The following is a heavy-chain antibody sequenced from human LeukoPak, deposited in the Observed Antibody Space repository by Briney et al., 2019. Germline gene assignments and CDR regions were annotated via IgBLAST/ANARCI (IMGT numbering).Heavy chain of an antibody. V-gene: IGHV3-23*01. CDR3: AKNIQCAY. CDR1: GFTFSYAA. J-gene: IGHJ4*02. D-gene: IGHD2/OR15-2a*01. Sequence: GGSLRLSCVASGFTFSYAAMNWARQAPGKGLQWVSLISAGGGNTYYADSMKSRFTISRDNSKNTLYLQMNSLRADDTAVYYCAKNIQCAYWGRGTLVVVSS. CDR2: ISAGGGNT.